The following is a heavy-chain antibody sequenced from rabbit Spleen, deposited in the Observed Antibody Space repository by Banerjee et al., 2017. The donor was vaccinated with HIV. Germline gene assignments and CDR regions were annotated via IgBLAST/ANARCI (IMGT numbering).Heavy chain of an antibody. V-gene: IGHV1S45*01. CDR1: GIDFSRGYD. CDR2: IYTGNGKT. D-gene: IGHD2-1*01. J-gene: IGHJ4*01. Sequence: QQQLEESGGGLVKPGGTLTLTCKASGIDFSRGYDMCWVRQAPGKGLEWIGCIYTGNGKTYYASWAKGRFTISKSSSTTVTLQMTSLTAADTATYFCLRDRANIGGDYGPYYFDLWGQGTLVTVS. CDR3: LRDRANIGGDYGPYYFDL.